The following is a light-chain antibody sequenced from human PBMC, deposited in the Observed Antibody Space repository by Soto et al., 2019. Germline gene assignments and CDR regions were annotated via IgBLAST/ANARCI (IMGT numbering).Light chain of an antibody. Sequence: EIVMTQSPSTLSVSPGERATLSCRASQTINKNLAWYQQKPGQAPRLLIYRTSTRATGVPARFSAGGSGTAFHRTTSSLKPEDFAFYYGQHYNTWPRATFGGGTKV. CDR3: QHYNTWPRAT. V-gene: IGKV3-15*01. J-gene: IGKJ4*01. CDR2: RTS. CDR1: QTINKN.